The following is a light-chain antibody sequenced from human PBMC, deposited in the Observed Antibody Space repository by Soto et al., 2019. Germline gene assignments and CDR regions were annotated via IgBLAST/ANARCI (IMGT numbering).Light chain of an antibody. Sequence: EIVLTQSPGTLSLSPGETATLSCRASQSINNYFLAWHQQRPGQAPRLLIFRASQRASGIPNRFRGSGSGTDFTLTSTRLEHEDFAVYYCQQYTNAPRTFGQGTKVEIK. CDR3: QQYTNAPRT. CDR1: QSINNYF. V-gene: IGKV3-20*01. CDR2: RAS. J-gene: IGKJ1*01.